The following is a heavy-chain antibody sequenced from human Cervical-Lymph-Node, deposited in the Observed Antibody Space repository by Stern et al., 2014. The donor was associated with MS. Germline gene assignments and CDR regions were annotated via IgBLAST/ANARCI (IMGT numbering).Heavy chain of an antibody. CDR1: GFTVSRDY. V-gene: IGHV3-53*01. CDR2: ITNVGST. D-gene: IGHD1-1*01. J-gene: IGHJ4*02. Sequence: EVQLVESGGGVIQPGGSLRLSCTASGFTVSRDYMTWVRQAPGKGLEWVSLITNVGSTFYTDSVKGRFTISRDDSKNTVYLHMTSLRPEDTAMYYCARDTSSPERSDWWGQGTLVTVSS. CDR3: ARDTSSPERSDW.